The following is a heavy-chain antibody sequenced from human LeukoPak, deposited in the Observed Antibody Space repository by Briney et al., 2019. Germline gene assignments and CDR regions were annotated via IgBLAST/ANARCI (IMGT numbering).Heavy chain of an antibody. CDR2: VNSDGSGT. V-gene: IGHV3-74*01. Sequence: GGSLRLSCAASGFTFSRYSMHWVRQAPGKGLVWVSHVNSDGSGTDYADSVKGRFTISRDNAKNTLYPQMNSLRVEDTAVYYCVCLGLGGLSLDWGQGTLVTVSS. D-gene: IGHD3-16*01. J-gene: IGHJ4*02. CDR1: GFTFSRYS. CDR3: VCLGLGGLSLD.